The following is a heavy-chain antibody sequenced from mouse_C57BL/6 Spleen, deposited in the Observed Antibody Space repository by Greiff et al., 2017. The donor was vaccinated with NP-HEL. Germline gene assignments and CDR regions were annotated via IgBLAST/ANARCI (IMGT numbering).Heavy chain of an antibody. D-gene: IGHD1-1*01. CDR1: GYTFTSYW. J-gene: IGHJ2*01. V-gene: IGHV1-74*01. CDR2: IHPSDSDT. CDR3: TRAFGYGSSRDY. Sequence: VQLQQPGAELVKPGASVKVSCKASGYTFTSYWMHWVKQRPGQGLEWIGRIHPSDSDTNYNQKFKGKATLTVDKSSSTAYLQLSSLTSEDTAVYYCTRAFGYGSSRDYWGQGTTLTVSS.